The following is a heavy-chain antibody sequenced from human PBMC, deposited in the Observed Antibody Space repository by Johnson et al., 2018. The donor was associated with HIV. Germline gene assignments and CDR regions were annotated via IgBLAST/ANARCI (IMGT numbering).Heavy chain of an antibody. D-gene: IGHD3-22*01. J-gene: IGHJ3*02. V-gene: IGHV3-66*01. CDR2: IYSGGNT. CDR1: GFTVSSNY. CDR3: AREARIVVVEPSDAFEI. Sequence: VQLVESGGGLVQPGGSLRLSCAASGFTVSSNYMSWVRQAPGKGLEWVSVIYSGGNTYYADSVKGRFTISRDNSENTLSLQMNSLRVEDTAVYYCAREARIVVVEPSDAFEIWGQGTMVTVSS.